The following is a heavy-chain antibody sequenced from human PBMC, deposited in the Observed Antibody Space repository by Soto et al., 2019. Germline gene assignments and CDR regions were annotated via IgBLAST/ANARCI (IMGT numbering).Heavy chain of an antibody. J-gene: IGHJ4*02. Sequence: QVQLVESGGGVVQPGRSLRLSCAASGFTFSSYAMHWVRQAPGKGLEWVAVISYDGSNKYYADSVKGRFTISRDNSKNTLYLQMNSLRAEDTAVYYCARDGTAAAGMDYFDYWGQGTLVTVSS. CDR2: ISYDGSNK. CDR3: ARDGTAAAGMDYFDY. V-gene: IGHV3-30-3*01. D-gene: IGHD6-13*01. CDR1: GFTFSSYA.